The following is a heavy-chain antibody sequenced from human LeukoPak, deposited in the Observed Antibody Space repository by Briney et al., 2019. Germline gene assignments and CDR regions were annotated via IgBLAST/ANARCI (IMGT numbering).Heavy chain of an antibody. D-gene: IGHD4-17*01. V-gene: IGHV1-46*01. Sequence: ASVKVSCKASGYTFTSYYMHWVRQAPGQGLEWMGIINPSGGSTGYAQKFQGRVTMTRDTSTSTVYMELSSLRSEDTAVYYCARVANGDYGYNWFDPWGQGTLVTVSS. CDR3: ARVANGDYGYNWFDP. CDR1: GYTFTSYY. CDR2: INPSGGST. J-gene: IGHJ5*02.